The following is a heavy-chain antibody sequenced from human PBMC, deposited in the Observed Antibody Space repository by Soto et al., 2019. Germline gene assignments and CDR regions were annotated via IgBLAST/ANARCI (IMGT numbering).Heavy chain of an antibody. D-gene: IGHD1-7*01. CDR3: ARAYRANYWDGEAW. CDR1: GGSFSKYG. J-gene: IGHJ6*02. Sequence: QVQLVQSGAEVKMPGSSVRVSRKASGGSFSKYGISWVRQAPGQGLEWMGGIIPMFGIGNYAEKCLGRITITADESTSRSLRELSSLRSEAAAAEFCARAYRANYWDGEAWWCQGPTVPAS. CDR2: IIPMFGIG. V-gene: IGHV1-69*01.